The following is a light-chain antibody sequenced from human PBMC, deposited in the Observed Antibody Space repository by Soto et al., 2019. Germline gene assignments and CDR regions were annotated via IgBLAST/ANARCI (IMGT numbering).Light chain of an antibody. CDR3: SSYTSTGTLIV. V-gene: IGLV2-14*01. J-gene: IGLJ2*01. CDR2: EVR. CDR1: SGDIGGYNF. Sequence: SALTQPASVSGSPGQSITISCSGSSGDIGGYNFVSWYQHLPGKAPKLIIFEVRFRPSGVSNRFSGSKSGDTASLTISKLLPEDEADYYCSSYTSTGTLIVFGGGTKVTVL.